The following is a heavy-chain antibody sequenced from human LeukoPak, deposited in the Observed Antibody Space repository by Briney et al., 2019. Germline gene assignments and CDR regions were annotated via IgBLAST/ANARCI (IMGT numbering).Heavy chain of an antibody. Sequence: PGGSLRLSCAASGFTFDDYAMHWVRQAPGKGLEWVSGISWNSGSIGYADSVKGRFTISRDNAKNSLYLQMNSLRAEDTALYYCAKDASHTVVVTAQGGYYYGMDVWGQGTTVTVSS. CDR2: ISWNSGSI. CDR3: AKDASHTVVVTAQGGYYYGMDV. J-gene: IGHJ6*02. V-gene: IGHV3-9*01. D-gene: IGHD2-21*02. CDR1: GFTFDDYA.